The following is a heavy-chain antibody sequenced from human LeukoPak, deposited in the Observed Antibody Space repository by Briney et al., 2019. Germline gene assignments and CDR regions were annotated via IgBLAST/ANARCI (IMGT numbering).Heavy chain of an antibody. CDR3: AKSPLGSCTHARCYPLDS. D-gene: IGHD2-8*01. CDR2: ISGSDPGT. V-gene: IGHV3-23*01. CDR1: GFTFGTYA. Sequence: GGSLRLSCAASGFTFGTYAMSWVRQAPGKRLEWVAAISGSDPGTYRADSVKGRFTISRDNSKNTLYLQMYNLRAEDTALYFCAKSPLGSCTHARCYPLDSWGQGTLVTVSS. J-gene: IGHJ4*02.